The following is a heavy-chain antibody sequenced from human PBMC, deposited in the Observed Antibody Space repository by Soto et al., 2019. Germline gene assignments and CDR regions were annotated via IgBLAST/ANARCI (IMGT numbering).Heavy chain of an antibody. D-gene: IGHD5-12*01. CDR3: ARIVRDGYNRFDP. V-gene: IGHV2-26*01. CDR1: GFSLSNARMG. CDR2: IFSNDEK. J-gene: IGHJ5*02. Sequence: QVTLKESGPVLVKPTETLTLTCTVSGFSLSNARMGVSWIRQPPGKALEWLAHIFSNDEKSYSTSLKSRLNISKDTSKSQVVLTMTNMDPVDTATYYFARIVRDGYNRFDPWGQGTLVTVSS.